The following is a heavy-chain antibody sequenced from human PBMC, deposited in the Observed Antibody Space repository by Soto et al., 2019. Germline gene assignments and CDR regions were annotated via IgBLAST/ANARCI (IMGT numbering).Heavy chain of an antibody. Sequence: SETLSVTNTVAGGYLSGYYWSWIRQHPGKGLEWIGYIYYSGSTNYNPSLKSRVTISVDTSKNQFSLKMSFVTAADTALYYCARVERGTATTVVDAFDIWGPGTMVTVSS. J-gene: IGHJ3*02. CDR3: ARVERGTATTVVDAFDI. V-gene: IGHV4-59*12. D-gene: IGHD1-1*01. CDR2: IYYSGST. CDR1: GGYLSGYY.